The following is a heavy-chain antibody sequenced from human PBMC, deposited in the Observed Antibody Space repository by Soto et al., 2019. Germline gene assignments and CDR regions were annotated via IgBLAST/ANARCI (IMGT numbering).Heavy chain of an antibody. CDR1: GFTFSTYA. V-gene: IGHV3-23*01. CDR3: AKGSRVYCSGAICYFFDF. Sequence: EVQLLESGGGLVQPGGSLRLSCAASGFTFSTYAMSWVRQAPGKGLEWVSAISGGRSGTYYADSVRGRFTLSRDDSTNTLYLQMNSLRAEDTAIYYCAKGSRVYCSGAICYFFDFWGQGTLVTVSS. J-gene: IGHJ4*02. D-gene: IGHD2-2*01. CDR2: ISGGRSGT.